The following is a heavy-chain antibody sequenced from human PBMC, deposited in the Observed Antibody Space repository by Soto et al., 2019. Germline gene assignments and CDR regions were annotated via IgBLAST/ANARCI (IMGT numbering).Heavy chain of an antibody. J-gene: IGHJ4*02. V-gene: IGHV3-33*01. CDR3: ARNGGGYCSSTSCLSYYFDY. CDR1: GFTFSSYG. CDR2: IWYDGSNK. D-gene: IGHD2-2*01. Sequence: QVQLVESGGGVVQPGRSLRLSCAASGFTFSSYGMHWVRQAPGKGLEWAAVIWYDGSNKYYADSVKGRFTISRDNSKNTLYLQMNSLRAEDTAVYYCARNGGGYCSSTSCLSYYFDYWGQGTLVTVSS.